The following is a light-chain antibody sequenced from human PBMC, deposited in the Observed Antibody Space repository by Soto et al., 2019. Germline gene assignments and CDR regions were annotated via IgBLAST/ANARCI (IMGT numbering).Light chain of an antibody. CDR1: QSVNSY. CDR2: DTS. V-gene: IGKV3-11*01. Sequence: EISLTQSPATLSVSPGVRTARSCRASQSVNSYLAWYQQKPGQAPRLLIYDTSNRATGVPTRFSGSGSETDFTLTISSLEPEDFAVYYCQQRSSWPTFGQGTKVDIK. J-gene: IGKJ1*01. CDR3: QQRSSWPT.